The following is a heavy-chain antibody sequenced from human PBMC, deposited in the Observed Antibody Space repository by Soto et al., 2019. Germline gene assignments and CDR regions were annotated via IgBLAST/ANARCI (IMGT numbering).Heavy chain of an antibody. CDR1: GYTFTSYG. CDR2: INVYNGNT. J-gene: IGHJ4*02. Sequence: QVQLVQSGAEVKKPGASVKVSCKARGYTFTSYGISWVRQAPGQGLEWMGWINVYNGNTNYAQKLQGRVTMTTDTSTSTAYLDLRSLRSDDTAVYFCARDTSRGEYDYWGQGTLVTVSS. V-gene: IGHV1-18*01. D-gene: IGHD3-10*01. CDR3: ARDTSRGEYDY.